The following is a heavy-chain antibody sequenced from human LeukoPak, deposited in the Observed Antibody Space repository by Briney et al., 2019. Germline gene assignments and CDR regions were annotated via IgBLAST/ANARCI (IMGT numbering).Heavy chain of an antibody. D-gene: IGHD5-18*01. CDR3: ARAGGSYGYPVVGY. CDR2: IYYSGNT. CDR1: GGSFSGYY. J-gene: IGHJ4*02. V-gene: IGHV4-34*01. Sequence: SETLSLACAVYGGSFSGYYWSWIRQPPGKGLDWIGSIYYSGNTYYNPSLKSRVTILVDTSKNQFSLKLSSVTAADTAVYYCARAGGSYGYPVVGYWGQGTLVTVSS.